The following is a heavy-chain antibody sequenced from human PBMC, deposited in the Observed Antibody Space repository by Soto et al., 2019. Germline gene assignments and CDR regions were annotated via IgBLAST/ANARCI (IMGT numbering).Heavy chain of an antibody. CDR3: ARDEVVVVPAATRLDAFDI. D-gene: IGHD2-2*01. Sequence: GAXVKVSCKASGYTFTSYYMHWVRQAPGQGLEWMGIINPSGGSTSYAQKFQGRVTMTRDTSTSTVYMELSSLRSEDTAVYYCARDEVVVVPAATRLDAFDIWGQGTMVTVS. V-gene: IGHV1-46*03. J-gene: IGHJ3*02. CDR2: INPSGGST. CDR1: GYTFTSYY.